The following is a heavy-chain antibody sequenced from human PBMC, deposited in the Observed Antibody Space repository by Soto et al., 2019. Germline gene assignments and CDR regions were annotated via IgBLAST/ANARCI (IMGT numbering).Heavy chain of an antibody. CDR2: IYTSGST. J-gene: IGHJ5*02. CDR1: GGSISSYY. D-gene: IGHD5-18*01. V-gene: IGHV4-4*07. CDR3: ARDRRYSYGFSDWFDP. Sequence: ASEALSLTCTVSGGSISSYYWSWIRQPAGKGLEWIGRIYTSGSTNYNPSLKSRVTMSVDTSKNQFSLKLRSVTAADTAVYYCARDRRYSYGFSDWFDPWGQGTLVTVSS.